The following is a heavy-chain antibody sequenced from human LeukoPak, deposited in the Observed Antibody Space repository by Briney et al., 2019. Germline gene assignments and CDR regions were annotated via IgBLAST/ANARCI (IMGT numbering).Heavy chain of an antibody. Sequence: PSETLSLTCTVSGGSISSGDYYWSWIRQPPGKGLEWIGEINHSGSTNYNPSLKSRVTISVDTSKNQFSLKLSSVTAADTAVYYCARVPVGDGSGSYREGAESLPHYYYYGMDVWGQGTTVTVSS. V-gene: IGHV4-39*07. J-gene: IGHJ6*02. CDR2: INHSGST. D-gene: IGHD3-10*01. CDR3: ARVPVGDGSGSYREGAESLPHYYYYGMDV. CDR1: GGSISSGDYY.